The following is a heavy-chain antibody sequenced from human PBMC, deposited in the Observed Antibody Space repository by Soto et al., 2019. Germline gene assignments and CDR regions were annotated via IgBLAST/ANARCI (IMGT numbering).Heavy chain of an antibody. V-gene: IGHV3-23*01. D-gene: IGHD2-15*01. Sequence: GGSLRLSCAASGFTFSNYAMNWVRQAPGEGLEWVSVITNDGGDTLNADSVKDRFTIFRDNSKNTLYLEMNSLRVEDTAVYHCVRDTAYCSGGTCYSSHDMDVWGQGTTVTVSS. CDR1: GFTFSNYA. CDR2: ITNDGGDT. CDR3: VRDTAYCSGGTCYSSHDMDV. J-gene: IGHJ6*02.